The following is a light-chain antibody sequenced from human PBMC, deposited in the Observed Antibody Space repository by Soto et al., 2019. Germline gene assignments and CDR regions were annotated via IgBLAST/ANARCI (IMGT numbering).Light chain of an antibody. V-gene: IGLV2-14*01. CDR1: SSDLGIYNY. J-gene: IGLJ1*01. CDR3: SSYTTSSTRV. CDR2: EVT. Sequence: LTQPASVPGSPGQSIAISCSGSSSDLGIYNYVSWYQQHPGKVPKLIIFEVTNRPSGVSNRFSGSKSGNTASLTISGLQAEDEADYYCSSYTTSSTRVFGTGTKVTVL.